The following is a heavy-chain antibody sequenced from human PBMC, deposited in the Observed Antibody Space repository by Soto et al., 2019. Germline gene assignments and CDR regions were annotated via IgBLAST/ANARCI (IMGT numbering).Heavy chain of an antibody. CDR1: GFTFSDYY. CDR2: ISSSGSTI. CDR3: ARSRPVWFGELSGFDY. D-gene: IGHD3-10*01. J-gene: IGHJ4*02. Sequence: GGSLRLSCAASGFTFSDYYMSWIRQAPGKGLEWVSYISSSGSTIYYADSVKGRFTISRDNAKNSLYLQMNSLRAEDTAVYYCARSRPVWFGELSGFDYWGQGTLVTVS. V-gene: IGHV3-11*01.